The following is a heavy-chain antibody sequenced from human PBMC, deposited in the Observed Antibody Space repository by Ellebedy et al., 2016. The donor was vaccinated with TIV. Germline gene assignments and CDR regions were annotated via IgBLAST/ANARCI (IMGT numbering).Heavy chain of an antibody. Sequence: ASVKVSXXASGYTFTSYDINWVRQATGQGLEWMGWINPNSGGTNYAQKFQGRVTMTRDTSISTAYMELSRLRSDDTAVYYCARDLDTAMVTGDYWGQGTLVTVSS. J-gene: IGHJ4*02. CDR1: GYTFTSYD. D-gene: IGHD5-18*01. CDR3: ARDLDTAMVTGDY. CDR2: INPNSGGT. V-gene: IGHV1-2*02.